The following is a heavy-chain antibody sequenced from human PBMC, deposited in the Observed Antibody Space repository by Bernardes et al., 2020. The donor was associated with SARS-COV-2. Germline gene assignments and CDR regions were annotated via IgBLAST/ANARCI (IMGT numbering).Heavy chain of an antibody. V-gene: IGHV3-21*01. Sequence: GGSLRLSCAASGFTFSTFGMNWVRQAPGKGLEWVSFISRTGNYIYYGDSMKGRFTISRDNAKNSLYLQMNSLRAEDTAVYYCARDYLPGGAGTTVSDYWGRGTLVTVSS. J-gene: IGHJ4*02. CDR2: ISRTGNYI. CDR3: ARDYLPGGAGTTVSDY. CDR1: GFTFSTFG. D-gene: IGHD1-1*01.